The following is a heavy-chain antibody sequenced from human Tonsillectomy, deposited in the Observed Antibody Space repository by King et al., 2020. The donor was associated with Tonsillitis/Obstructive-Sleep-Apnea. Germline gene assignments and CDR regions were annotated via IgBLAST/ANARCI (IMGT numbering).Heavy chain of an antibody. CDR2: INPSGVST. J-gene: IGHJ4*02. CDR1: GYTFTSYY. CDR3: ARDREYYDFWSAPDY. Sequence: QLVQSGAEVKKPGASVKVSCKASGYTFTSYYMHWVRQAPGQGREWRGIINPSGVSTSYAQKFQGRVTMTRDTSTSTVYMELSSLRSEETAVYYCARDREYYDFWSAPDYWGQGTLVTVSS. V-gene: IGHV1-46*01. D-gene: IGHD3-3*01.